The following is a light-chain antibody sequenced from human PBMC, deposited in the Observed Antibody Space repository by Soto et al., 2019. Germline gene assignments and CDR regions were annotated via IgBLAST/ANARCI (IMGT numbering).Light chain of an antibody. CDR3: SSYAGSNQGV. CDR1: SSDVGGYNY. J-gene: IGLJ3*02. V-gene: IGLV2-8*01. Sequence: QSALTQPPSASGSPGQSVTISCNGTSSDVGGYNYVSWYQQHPGKAPKLMIYEVSKRPSGVPDRFSGSKSGNTASLTVSGLQAEDEADYYCSSYAGSNQGVFGGGTKLTVL. CDR2: EVS.